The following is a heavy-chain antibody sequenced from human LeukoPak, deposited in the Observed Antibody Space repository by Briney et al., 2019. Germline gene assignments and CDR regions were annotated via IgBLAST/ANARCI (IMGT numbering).Heavy chain of an antibody. CDR2: VYTNGGT. Sequence: PSETLSLTCTVSGGSLITYYWNWIRQPARKGLEWIGRVYTNGGTNYNPSLKSRLTVSVDTSKNQFSLSLSSVTAADTAVYYCASGSDSIGYSGGGILDYWGQGILVTVSS. D-gene: IGHD6-19*01. CDR1: GGSLITYY. CDR3: ASGSDSIGYSGGGILDY. V-gene: IGHV4-4*07. J-gene: IGHJ4*02.